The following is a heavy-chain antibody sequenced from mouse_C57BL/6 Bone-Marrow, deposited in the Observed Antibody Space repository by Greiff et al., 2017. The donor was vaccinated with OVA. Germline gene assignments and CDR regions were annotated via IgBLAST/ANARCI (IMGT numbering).Heavy chain of an antibody. CDR3: AREGSYYGSSLWFAY. D-gene: IGHD1-1*01. V-gene: IGHV1-50*01. Sequence: QVQLQQPGAELVKPGASVKLSCKASGYTFTSYWMQWVKQRPGQGLEWIGEIDPSDSYTNYNQKFKGTATLTVDTSSSTAYMQLSSLTSEDSAVYYGAREGSYYGSSLWFAYWGQGTLVTVSA. CDR2: IDPSDSYT. CDR1: GYTFTSYW. J-gene: IGHJ3*01.